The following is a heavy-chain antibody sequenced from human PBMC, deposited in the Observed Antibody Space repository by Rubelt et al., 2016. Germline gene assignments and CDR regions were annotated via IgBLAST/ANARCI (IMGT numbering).Heavy chain of an antibody. CDR1: GGSISTYY. CDR2: IDYSGST. CDR3: ARHSNWYFDP. J-gene: IGHJ5*02. D-gene: IGHD6-13*01. V-gene: IGHV4-59*01. Sequence: QVQLQESGPGLVKPSETLSLTCTVSGGSISTYYWSWIRQPPGKGLEWIGYIDYSGSTNCNPSLNSRVTISVDTSKTQFSLKLSSVTAADSAVYYCARHSNWYFDPWGQGTLVTVSS.